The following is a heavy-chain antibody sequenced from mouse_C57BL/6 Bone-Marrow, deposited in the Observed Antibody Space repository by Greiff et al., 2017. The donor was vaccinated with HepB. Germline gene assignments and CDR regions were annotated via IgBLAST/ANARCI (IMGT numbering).Heavy chain of an antibody. J-gene: IGHJ4*01. D-gene: IGHD1-1*01. CDR3: ARPGYGSSYAMDY. CDR1: GYTFTSYW. CDR2: IYPGSGST. V-gene: IGHV1-55*01. Sequence: QVQLKQPGAELVKPGASVKMSCKASGYTFTSYWITWVKQRPGQGLEWIGDIYPGSGSTNYNEKFKSKATLTVDTSSSTAYMQLSSLTSEDSAVYYCARPGYGSSYAMDYWGQGTSVTVSS.